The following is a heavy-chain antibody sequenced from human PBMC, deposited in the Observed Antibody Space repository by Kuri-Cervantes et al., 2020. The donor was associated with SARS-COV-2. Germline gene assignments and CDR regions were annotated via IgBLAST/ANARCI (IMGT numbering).Heavy chain of an antibody. J-gene: IGHJ6*03. V-gene: IGHV1-2*02. CDR3: ASRSSQNYYYYYYMDV. CDR1: GYTFTGYH. D-gene: IGHD2-2*01. Sequence: ASVKVSCKASGYTFTGYHMHWVRQAPGQGLEWMGWINPNSGGTNYAQKFQGRVTMTRDTSISTAYMELSRLRSDDTAVYYCASRSSQNYYYYYYMDVWGKGTTVTVSS. CDR2: INPNSGGT.